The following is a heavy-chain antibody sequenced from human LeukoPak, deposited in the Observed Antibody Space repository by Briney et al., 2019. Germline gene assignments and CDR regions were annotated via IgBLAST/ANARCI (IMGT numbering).Heavy chain of an antibody. CDR2: ISHTGTTI. D-gene: IGHD1-26*01. CDR1: GFTFSSYS. J-gene: IGHJ4*02. CDR3: ARGWSQWDLLPIDY. Sequence: GGSLRLSCAASGFTFSSYSMNWVRQAPGKGLEWVSYISHTGTTIYYADSVKGRFTISRDNANNSLFLQMNSLRAEDTAVYYCARGWSQWDLLPIDYWGQGTLVTASS. V-gene: IGHV3-48*01.